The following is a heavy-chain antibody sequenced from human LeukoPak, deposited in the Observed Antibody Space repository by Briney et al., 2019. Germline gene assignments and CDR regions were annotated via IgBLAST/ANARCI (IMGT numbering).Heavy chain of an antibody. J-gene: IGHJ5*02. Sequence: GESLKISCQTSGYSFTNFWIGWVRQMPGKGLEWMGIIYPPDSDTRYNPSFQGQVTISADKSISTAYLQWSSLKASDTAMYYCARHVVNGIFRWFDPWGQGTLVTVSS. CDR2: IYPPDSDT. D-gene: IGHD2-8*01. CDR1: GYSFTNFW. V-gene: IGHV5-51*01. CDR3: ARHVVNGIFRWFDP.